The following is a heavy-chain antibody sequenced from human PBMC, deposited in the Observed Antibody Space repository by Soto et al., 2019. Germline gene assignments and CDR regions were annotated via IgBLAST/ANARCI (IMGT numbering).Heavy chain of an antibody. Sequence: SETLSLTCTVSGGSISGGVHSWSWIRQPPGKGLEWIGHIFDSGSTYYNPSLKSRLTISVDTSKNQFSLKLSSVTAADTAVYYCARGLLVPHRYYYYYGMDVWGQGTTVTVSS. CDR2: IFDSGST. V-gene: IGHV4-30-4*01. J-gene: IGHJ6*02. CDR3: ARGLLVPHRYYYYYGMDV. CDR1: GGSISGGVHS. D-gene: IGHD6-6*01.